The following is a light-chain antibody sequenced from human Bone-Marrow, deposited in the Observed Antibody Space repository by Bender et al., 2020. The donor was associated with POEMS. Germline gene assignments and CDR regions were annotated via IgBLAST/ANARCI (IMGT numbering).Light chain of an antibody. CDR2: SNN. J-gene: IGLJ3*02. V-gene: IGLV1-44*01. CDR1: SSNIGSNP. Sequence: QSVLTQPPSASGTPGQRVTISCSGRSSNIGSNPISFYQQVPGTAPKLLIYSNNKRPSGVPDRFSGSKSGTSASLAISELQSEDEADYYCAAWDDSLNGLWMFGGGTKVTVL. CDR3: AAWDDSLNGLWM.